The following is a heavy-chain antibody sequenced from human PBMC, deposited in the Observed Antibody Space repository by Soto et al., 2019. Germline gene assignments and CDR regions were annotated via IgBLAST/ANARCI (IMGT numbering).Heavy chain of an antibody. V-gene: IGHV1-69*06. CDR2: IIPIFGTA. Sequence: QVQLVQSGAEVKKPGSSVKVSCKASGGTFSSYAISWVRQAPGQGLEWMGGIIPIFGTANYAQKFQGRVTLTADKSTSTAYMELSSLRSEDTAVYYCASTDLAYCGGDCYSSIDYWGQGTLVTVSS. CDR1: GGTFSSYA. CDR3: ASTDLAYCGGDCYSSIDY. J-gene: IGHJ4*02. D-gene: IGHD2-21*02.